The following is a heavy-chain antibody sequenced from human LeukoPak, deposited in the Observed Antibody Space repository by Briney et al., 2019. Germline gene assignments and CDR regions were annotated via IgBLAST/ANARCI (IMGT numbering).Heavy chain of an antibody. V-gene: IGHV3-30*04. CDR3: ARDRPWIQLWSHFDY. CDR2: ISYDGSNK. Sequence: PGGSLRLSCAASGFTFSSYAMHWVRQAPGKGLEWVAVISYDGSNKYYADSEKGRFTISRDNSKNTLYLQMNSLRAEDTAVYYCARDRPWIQLWSHFDYWGQGTLVTVSS. J-gene: IGHJ4*02. CDR1: GFTFSSYA. D-gene: IGHD5-18*01.